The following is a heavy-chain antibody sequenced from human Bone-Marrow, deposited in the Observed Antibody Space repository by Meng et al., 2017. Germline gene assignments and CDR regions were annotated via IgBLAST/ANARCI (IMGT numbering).Heavy chain of an antibody. CDR3: AGETCSGGSCYFSYFDY. D-gene: IGHD2-15*01. J-gene: IGHJ4*02. CDR1: GYTFTGYY. V-gene: IGHV1-2*02. Sequence: ASVKVSCKASGYTFTGYYMHWVRQAPGQGLEWMGWINPDSGGTNYAQKLQGRVTMTRDTSISTAYMELSRLRSDGTAVYYCAGETCSGGSCYFSYFDYWGQGTLVTVSS. CDR2: INPDSGGT.